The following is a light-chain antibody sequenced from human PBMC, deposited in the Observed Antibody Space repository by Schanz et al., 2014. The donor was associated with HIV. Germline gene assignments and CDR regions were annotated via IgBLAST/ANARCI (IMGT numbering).Light chain of an antibody. CDR3: AVWDDSLNVWV. Sequence: QSVLTQPPSASGTPGQRVTISCSVSSSNIGSNAVNWFQHLPGTAPKLLIYNSYHRPSGVPDRFSGSQSGTSASLAISGLQSEDEADYYCAVWDDSLNVWVFGGGTKLTVL. V-gene: IGLV1-44*01. CDR2: NSY. J-gene: IGLJ3*02. CDR1: SSNIGSNA.